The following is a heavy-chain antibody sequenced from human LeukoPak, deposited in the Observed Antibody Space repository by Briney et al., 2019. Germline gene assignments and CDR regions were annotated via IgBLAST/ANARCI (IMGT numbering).Heavy chain of an antibody. Sequence: GGSLRLSCAASGFTFSSYGMCWVRQAPGKGLEWVSLIYSGDTTLYADSVKGRFTISRDISKNTLYLQMNSLRAEDTAVYYCARRAGGYSHPYDYWGQGILVTVSS. J-gene: IGHJ4*02. D-gene: IGHD4-23*01. CDR2: IYSGDTT. CDR1: GFTFSSYG. V-gene: IGHV3-53*01. CDR3: ARRAGGYSHPYDY.